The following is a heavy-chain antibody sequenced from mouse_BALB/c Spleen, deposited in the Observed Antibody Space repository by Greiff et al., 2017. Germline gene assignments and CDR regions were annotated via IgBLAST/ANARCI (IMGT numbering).Heavy chain of an antibody. CDR3: TRRGGNYWFAY. Sequence: EVKLLESGGGLVQPGGSMKLSCVASGFTFSNYWMNWVRQSPEKGLEWVAEIRLKSNNYATHYAESVKGRFTISRDDSKSSVYLQMNNLRAEDTGIYYCTRRGGNYWFAYWGQGTLVTVS. J-gene: IGHJ3*01. V-gene: IGHV6-6*02. CDR2: IRLKSNNYAT. D-gene: IGHD2-1*01. CDR1: GFTFSNYW.